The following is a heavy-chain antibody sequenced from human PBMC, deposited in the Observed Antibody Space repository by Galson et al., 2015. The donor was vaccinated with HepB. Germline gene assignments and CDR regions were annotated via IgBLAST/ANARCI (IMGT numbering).Heavy chain of an antibody. V-gene: IGHV3-53*01. D-gene: IGHD3-10*01. CDR2: IYSSGST. J-gene: IGHJ4*02. CDR3: AIDLPGKVPH. Sequence: SLRLSCAVSGLTVSNKYLSWVRQAPGKGLEWVSLIYSSGSTDYADSVKGRFTISRDNSKNTLYLQMHSLRAEDTAVYYCAIDLPGKVPHWGQGTLVTVSS. CDR1: GLTVSNKY.